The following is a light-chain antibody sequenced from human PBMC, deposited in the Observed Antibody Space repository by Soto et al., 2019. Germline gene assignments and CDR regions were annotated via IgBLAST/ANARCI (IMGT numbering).Light chain of an antibody. CDR1: QSVSSSY. Sequence: EIVLTQSPGTLSLSPGERATLSCRASQSVSSSYLAWYQQKPGRAPRLLIYGASSRATGIPDRFSGSGSGTDFTLTISRLEPEDFAVYYCQQYNNWPRTVGQGTKVDIK. V-gene: IGKV3-20*01. CDR2: GAS. J-gene: IGKJ1*01. CDR3: QQYNNWPRT.